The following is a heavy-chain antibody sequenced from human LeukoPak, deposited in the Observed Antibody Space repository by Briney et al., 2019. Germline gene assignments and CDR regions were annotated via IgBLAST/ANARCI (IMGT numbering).Heavy chain of an antibody. CDR2: IKQDGTKK. J-gene: IGHJ4*02. Sequence: GGSLRLSCAASGFTFSSYWMTWVRQAPGKGLEWVANIKQDGTKKYYVDSVKGRFTISRDNTKNSLYLQMNSLKAEDTAVYYCARVWGTTASDYWGQGPLVMVSS. V-gene: IGHV3-7*01. CDR3: ARVWGTTASDY. D-gene: IGHD3-16*01. CDR1: GFTFSSYW.